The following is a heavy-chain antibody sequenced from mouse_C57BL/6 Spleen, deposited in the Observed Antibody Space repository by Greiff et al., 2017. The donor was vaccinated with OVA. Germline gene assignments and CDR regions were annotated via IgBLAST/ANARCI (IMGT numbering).Heavy chain of an antibody. CDR3: AREDYGSSSWFAY. CDR1: GFAFSDYY. CDR2: INYDGSST. Sequence: EVQLVESEGGLVQPGSSMKLSCTASGFAFSDYYMAWVRQVPDKGLEWVANINYDGSSTYYLDSLKSRFIISRDNAKNILYLQMSSLKSEDTATYYCAREDYGSSSWFAYWGQGTLVTVSA. J-gene: IGHJ3*01. V-gene: IGHV5-16*01. D-gene: IGHD1-1*01.